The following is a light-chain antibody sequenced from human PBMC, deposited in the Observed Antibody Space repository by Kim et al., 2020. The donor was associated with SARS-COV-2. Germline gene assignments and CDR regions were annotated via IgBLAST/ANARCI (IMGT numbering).Light chain of an antibody. V-gene: IGKV3-15*01. CDR3: QQYSHWPPYT. Sequence: SPGERVTLSCRASQSIDTNLAWYQQKPGQAPRLLIYGASTRATDIPARFSGSGSGTEFSLIISSLQSEDFAAYYCQQYSHWPPYTFGQGTKVDIK. CDR1: QSIDTN. J-gene: IGKJ2*01. CDR2: GAS.